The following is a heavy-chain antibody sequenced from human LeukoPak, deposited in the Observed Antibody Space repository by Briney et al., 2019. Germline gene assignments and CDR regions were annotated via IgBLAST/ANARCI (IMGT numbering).Heavy chain of an antibody. J-gene: IGHJ4*02. D-gene: IGHD3-22*01. CDR1: GGTFSSYA. CDR2: IIPILGIA. Sequence: SVKVSCKASGGTFSSYAISWVRQAPGQGLEWMGRIIPILGIANYSQKFQGRVTITADKSTSTAYMELSSLRSEDTAVYYCARADDSSGLLDYWGQGTPVTVSS. V-gene: IGHV1-69*04. CDR3: ARADDSSGLLDY.